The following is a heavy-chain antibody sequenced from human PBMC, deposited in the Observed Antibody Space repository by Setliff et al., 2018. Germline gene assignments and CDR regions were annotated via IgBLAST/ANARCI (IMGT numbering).Heavy chain of an antibody. Sequence: SETLSLTCTVSDGSSSSHYWSWIRQPPGKGLEWIGYIHFSGTTNYNPSLKSRVTLSLDTSKNQFSLELSSVTAVDTAMYYCARENGYCSGGACYFMFDYWGQGTQVTVSS. J-gene: IGHJ4*02. V-gene: IGHV4-59*11. CDR2: IHFSGTT. D-gene: IGHD2-15*01. CDR1: DGSSSSHY. CDR3: ARENGYCSGGACYFMFDY.